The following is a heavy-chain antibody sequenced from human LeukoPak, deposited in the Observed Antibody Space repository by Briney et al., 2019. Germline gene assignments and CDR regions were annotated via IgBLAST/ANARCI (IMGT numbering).Heavy chain of an antibody. D-gene: IGHD3-22*01. CDR1: GFTFTSSA. CDR2: IVVGSGNT. Sequence: ASVKVSCKASGFTFTSSAMQWVRQARGQRLEWIGLIVVGSGNTNYAQKFQERVTITRDMSTSTAYMELSSLRSEDTAVYYCAAAPLDDSSGYYQTAPFDYWGQGTLVTVSS. J-gene: IGHJ4*02. CDR3: AAAPLDDSSGYYQTAPFDY. V-gene: IGHV1-58*02.